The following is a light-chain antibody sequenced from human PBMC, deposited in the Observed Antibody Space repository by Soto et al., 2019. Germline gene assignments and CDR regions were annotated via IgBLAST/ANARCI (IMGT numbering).Light chain of an antibody. CDR2: WAS. CDR3: QQDYSTLTWK. V-gene: IGKV4-1*01. Sequence: DIVMTQSPDSLAVSLGERATINCKSSQSVLYSSNNKNYLAWYQQKPGQPPKLIIYWASTRESGVPDRFSGSGSGTDFTLTMRSLQGEAGAVYVCQQDYSTLTWKCSQGTKVDIK. CDR1: QSVLYSSNNKNY. J-gene: IGKJ1*01.